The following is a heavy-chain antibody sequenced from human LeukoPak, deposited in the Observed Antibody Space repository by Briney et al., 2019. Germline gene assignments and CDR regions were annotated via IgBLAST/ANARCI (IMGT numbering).Heavy chain of an antibody. CDR3: ARDQYYDSSGYYWSDY. J-gene: IGHJ4*02. D-gene: IGHD3-22*01. V-gene: IGHV3-13*05. CDR1: GFTFSRDD. CDR2: IGTAGDP. Sequence: GGSLRLSCAASGFTFSRDDMHWGRQATGKGLEWVSGIGTAGDPYYPASVKGRFTISRENAKNSLYLQMNSLRAGDTAVYYCARDQYYDSSGYYWSDYWGQGTLVTVSS.